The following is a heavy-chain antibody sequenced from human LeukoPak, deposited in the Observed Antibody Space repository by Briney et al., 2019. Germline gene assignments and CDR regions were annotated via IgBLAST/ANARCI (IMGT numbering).Heavy chain of an antibody. J-gene: IGHJ4*02. D-gene: IGHD1-26*01. CDR3: ARVLGAGPFDY. CDR1: GFTFSSYD. CDR2: IVSSGSTI. V-gene: IGHV3-48*03. Sequence: GGSLRLSCAASGFTFSSYDMNWVRQAPGKGLEWVSYIVSSGSTIYYADSVKGRFTISRDNAKNSLYLQMNSLRADDTGVYFCARVLGAGPFDYWGQGTLVTVSS.